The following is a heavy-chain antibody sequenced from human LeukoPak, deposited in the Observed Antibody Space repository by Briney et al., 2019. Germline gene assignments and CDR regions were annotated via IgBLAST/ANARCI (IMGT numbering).Heavy chain of an antibody. Sequence: PGGSLRLSCTASGFTFGDYAMSWVRQAPGKGLEWVSGIIGSGGTTYYADSVKGRFTISRDNSKNTLYLQMNSLRAEDTALYYCAKDINWATFESWGQGTLVTVSS. J-gene: IGHJ4*02. V-gene: IGHV3-23*01. CDR1: GFTFGDYA. CDR2: IIGSGGTT. D-gene: IGHD7-27*01. CDR3: AKDINWATFES.